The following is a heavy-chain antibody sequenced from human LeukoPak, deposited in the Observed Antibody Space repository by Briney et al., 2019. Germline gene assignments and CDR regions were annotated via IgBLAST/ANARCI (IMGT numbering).Heavy chain of an antibody. Sequence: GGSLRLSCAASGFTVSSNYMSWGRQAPGKGLEWFSVIYSGSSTYYADSVKGRFTISRDNSKNTLYLQMNSLRAEDTAVYYCARGYDSSGYYFMEGYYFDYWGQGTLVTVSS. J-gene: IGHJ4*02. CDR2: IYSGSST. CDR1: GFTVSSNY. V-gene: IGHV3-53*01. D-gene: IGHD3-22*01. CDR3: ARGYDSSGYYFMEGYYFDY.